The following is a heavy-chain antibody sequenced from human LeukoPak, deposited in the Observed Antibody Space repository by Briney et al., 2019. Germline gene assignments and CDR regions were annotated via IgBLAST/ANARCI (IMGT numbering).Heavy chain of an antibody. CDR1: GGSFSGYY. CDR2: INHSGST. D-gene: IGHD3-22*01. V-gene: IGHV4-34*01. J-gene: IGHJ3*02. Sequence: PSETLSLTCAVYGGSFSGYYWTWIRQPPGKGLEWIGEINHSGSTNYNPSLKSRVTISVDTSKNQFSLKLSSVTAADTAVYYCARQMGVSSGYYFDAFDIWGQGTMVTVSS. CDR3: ARQMGVSSGYYFDAFDI.